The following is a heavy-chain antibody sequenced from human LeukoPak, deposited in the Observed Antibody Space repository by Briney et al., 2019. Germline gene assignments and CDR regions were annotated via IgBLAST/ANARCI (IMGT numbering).Heavy chain of an antibody. J-gene: IGHJ6*02. CDR1: GFTFSGYA. Sequence: GGSLRLSCAASGFTFSGYAMSWVRQAPGKGLEWVSAISGSGGSTYYADSVKGRFTISRDNSKNTLYLQMNSLRAADTAVYYCAKAAYYYDSSGQIPALYYYYGMDVWGQGTTVTVSS. CDR2: ISGSGGST. V-gene: IGHV3-23*01. D-gene: IGHD3-22*01. CDR3: AKAAYYYDSSGQIPALYYYYGMDV.